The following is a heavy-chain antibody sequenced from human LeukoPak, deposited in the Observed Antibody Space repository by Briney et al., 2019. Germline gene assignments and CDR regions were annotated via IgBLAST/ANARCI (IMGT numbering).Heavy chain of an antibody. V-gene: IGHV4-4*07. Sequence: SETLSLTCTVAGGSISSYYWSWSRQPAGKGLEWIGRIYTSGRTTYNPSLKSRVTMSVDTSKNQFSLKLSSVTAADTAVYYCAREYYDILTGYYIWFDYWGQGTLVTVSS. CDR3: AREYYDILTGYYIWFDY. CDR1: GGSISSYY. CDR2: IYTSGRT. J-gene: IGHJ4*02. D-gene: IGHD3-9*01.